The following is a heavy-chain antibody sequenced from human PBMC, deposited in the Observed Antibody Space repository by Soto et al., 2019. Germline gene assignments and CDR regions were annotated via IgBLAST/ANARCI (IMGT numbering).Heavy chain of an antibody. CDR3: ARDLTREGDYYERSGYYFDY. CDR2: INPSDSST. J-gene: IGHJ4*02. D-gene: IGHD3-22*01. V-gene: IGHV1-46*04. Sequence: ASVKVSCKASGYTFTTYYVHWVRQAPGQGLEWMGIINPSDSSTSYAQKLRGRATMTSDTSTSTVYMELSSLRSEDTAVYYCARDLTREGDYYERSGYYFDYWGQGTLGTVSS. CDR1: GYTFTTYY.